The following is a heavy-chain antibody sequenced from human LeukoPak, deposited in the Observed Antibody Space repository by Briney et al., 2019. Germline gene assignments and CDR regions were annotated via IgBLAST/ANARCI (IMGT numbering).Heavy chain of an antibody. CDR2: ISGSGGST. Sequence: GGSLRLSCAASGFTFSSYGMSWVRQAPGKGLEWVSAISGSGGSTYYVDSVKGRFTISRDNSKNTLYLQMNSLRAEDTAVYYCAKSGDFYDILTGLDYWGQGTLVTVSS. J-gene: IGHJ4*02. D-gene: IGHD3-9*01. CDR1: GFTFSSYG. CDR3: AKSGDFYDILTGLDY. V-gene: IGHV3-23*01.